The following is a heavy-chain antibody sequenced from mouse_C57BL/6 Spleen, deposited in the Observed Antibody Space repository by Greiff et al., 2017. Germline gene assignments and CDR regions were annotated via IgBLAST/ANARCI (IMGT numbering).Heavy chain of an antibody. J-gene: IGHJ2*01. CDR2: IDPENGDT. CDR3: TTPYYSNLYSDY. V-gene: IGHV14-4*01. D-gene: IGHD2-5*01. CDR1: GFNINDDY. Sequence: EVQLQQPGAELVRPGASVKLSCTASGFNINDDYMHWVKQRPEQGLEWIGWIDPENGDTEYASKFQGKATLTADTSSNTAYLQLSSLTSEDTAVDYCTTPYYSNLYSDYGGQGTTLTGSS.